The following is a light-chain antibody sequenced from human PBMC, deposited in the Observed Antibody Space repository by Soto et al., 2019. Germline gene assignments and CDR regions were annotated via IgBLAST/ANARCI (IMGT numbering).Light chain of an antibody. V-gene: IGKV1-5*03. J-gene: IGKJ1*01. CDR1: QTISSW. CDR2: KAS. Sequence: DIQMTQSPATLSVSVLERFTITCRASQTISSWLAWYQQKPGKAPRLLIYKASTLKSGVPSRFSGSGSGTEFTLTISSLQPDDFATYYCQHYNSYSEAFGQGTKVDIK. CDR3: QHYNSYSEA.